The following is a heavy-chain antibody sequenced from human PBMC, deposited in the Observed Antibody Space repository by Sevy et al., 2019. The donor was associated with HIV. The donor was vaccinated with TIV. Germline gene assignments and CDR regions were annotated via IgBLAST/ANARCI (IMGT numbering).Heavy chain of an antibody. CDR1: EFTISDYSDYH. CDR3: AREGDSRPFDP. V-gene: IGHV3-21*01. J-gene: IGHJ5*02. CDR2: ISSRSTFT. D-gene: IGHD3-22*01. Sequence: GGSLRLSCAASEFTISDYSDYHMAWIRQAPGKGLEWVSSISSRSTFTYYADSLKGRFTISRDNAKNSLYLQMNSLRVEDTAVYYCAREGDSRPFDPWGQGTLVTVSS.